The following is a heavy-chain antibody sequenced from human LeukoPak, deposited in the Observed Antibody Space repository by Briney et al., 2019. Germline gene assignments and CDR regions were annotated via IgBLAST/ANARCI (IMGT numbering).Heavy chain of an antibody. CDR3: ARERSYGMDV. CDR2: IGNSRSHT. CDR1: RFSFSDYY. J-gene: IGHJ6*02. V-gene: IGHV3-11*05. Sequence: GGSLRLSCAASRFSFSDYYMSWIRQAPGKGLEWVSDIGNSRSHTNYTDSVKGRFTISRDNAKKLLYLQVNSLRVEDTAVYYCARERSYGMDVWGQGTTVTVSS.